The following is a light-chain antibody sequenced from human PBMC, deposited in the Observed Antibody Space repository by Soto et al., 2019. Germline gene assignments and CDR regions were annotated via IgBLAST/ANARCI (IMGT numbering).Light chain of an antibody. CDR2: DAS. CDR1: QSVSGW. CDR3: QQYNSYFWT. J-gene: IGKJ1*01. V-gene: IGKV1-5*01. Sequence: EIQMTQSPSTLPASCCDTVTVTCGASQSVSGWLAWYQQKPGKAPKLLIYDASSLESGVPSRFSGSGSGTEFTLTISSLQSDDFATYYCQQYNSYFWTFGQGTKVDIK.